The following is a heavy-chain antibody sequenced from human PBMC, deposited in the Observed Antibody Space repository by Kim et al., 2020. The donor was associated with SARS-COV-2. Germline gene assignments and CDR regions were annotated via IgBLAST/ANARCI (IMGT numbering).Heavy chain of an antibody. Sequence: YYNPSLKSRVTMSVDTSKNQFSLKLRSVTTADTAVYYCARRDDNGAKVDCWGQGTLVTVSS. CDR3: ARRDDNGAKVDC. V-gene: IGHV4-39*01. J-gene: IGHJ4*02. D-gene: IGHD4-17*01.